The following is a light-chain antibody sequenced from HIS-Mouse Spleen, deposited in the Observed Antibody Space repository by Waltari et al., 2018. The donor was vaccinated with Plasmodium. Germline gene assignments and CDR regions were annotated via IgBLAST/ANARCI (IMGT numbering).Light chain of an antibody. V-gene: IGLV2-11*01. CDR2: DVS. J-gene: IGLJ1*01. Sequence: QSALTQPRSVSGSPGQSVPISCTRTSSDVGGYNHVSWYQQHPRKAPKLMIYDVSKRPSGVPDRFSGSKSGNTASLTISGLQAEDEADYYCCSYAGSYTYVFGTGTKVTVL. CDR3: CSYAGSYTYV. CDR1: SSDVGGYNH.